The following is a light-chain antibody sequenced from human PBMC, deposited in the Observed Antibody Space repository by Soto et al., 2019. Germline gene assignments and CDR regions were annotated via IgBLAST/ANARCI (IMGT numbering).Light chain of an antibody. CDR3: QQYYVDSWT. CDR1: QNILYRSNNKNY. J-gene: IGKJ1*01. Sequence: DIVLTQSPDSLAVSLGERATMNCKSSQNILYRSNNKNYLAWYQKKPGQPPKLLIYWASSRESGVPERFSGSGSETDFTLTINNVQAEDVAVYYCQQYYVDSWTFGQGTRVEIK. V-gene: IGKV4-1*01. CDR2: WAS.